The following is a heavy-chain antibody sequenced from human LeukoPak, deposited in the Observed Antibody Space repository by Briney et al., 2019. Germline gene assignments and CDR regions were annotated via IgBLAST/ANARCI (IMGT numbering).Heavy chain of an antibody. D-gene: IGHD3-16*01. CDR1: GGSISSTDDY. CDR2: IYYSGST. CDR3: ARFTPQGYGWGGYNRFDP. V-gene: IGHV4-39*07. J-gene: IGHJ5*02. Sequence: SQTPSLTCTVSGGSISSTDDYWGWIRQPPGKGPEWIGSIYYSGSTYYNPSLKSRVTISEDPSKNQFSLKLSSVTAADTAVYYCARFTPQGYGWGGYNRFDPWGQGTLVTVSS.